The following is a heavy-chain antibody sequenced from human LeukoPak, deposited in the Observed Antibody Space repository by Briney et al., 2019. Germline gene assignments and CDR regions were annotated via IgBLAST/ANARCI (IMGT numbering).Heavy chain of an antibody. D-gene: IGHD1-1*01. V-gene: IGHV3-11*01. Sequence: GGSLRLSCAASGFTFSDYYMSWIRQAPGKGLEWVSYISSSGSTIYYADSVKGRFTISRDNAKNSLYLQMNSLRAEDTAVYYFGRDFALKWVPRYLGMDVWGQGTTVTVSS. J-gene: IGHJ6*02. CDR3: GRDFALKWVPRYLGMDV. CDR2: ISSSGSTI. CDR1: GFTFSDYY.